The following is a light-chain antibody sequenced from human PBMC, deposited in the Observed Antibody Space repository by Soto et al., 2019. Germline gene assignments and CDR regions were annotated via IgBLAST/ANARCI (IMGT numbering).Light chain of an antibody. CDR3: QQYNGYTNT. CDR2: KAS. V-gene: IGKV1-5*03. Sequence: DIQMTQSPSTLSASVGDRVTITCRASQSIGSWLAWYQQKPGKAPKLLIYKASSLESGVPSRFSGSGSGTEFTLTISSLQPDDFATYYCQQYNGYTNTFGQGTKLEIK. J-gene: IGKJ2*01. CDR1: QSIGSW.